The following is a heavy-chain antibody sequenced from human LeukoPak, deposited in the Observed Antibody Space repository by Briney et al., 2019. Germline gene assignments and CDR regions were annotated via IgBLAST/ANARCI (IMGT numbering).Heavy chain of an antibody. CDR2: INHSGST. V-gene: IGHV4-34*01. J-gene: IGHJ4*02. CDR1: GGSISNYY. Sequence: KTSETLSLTCTVSGGSISNYYWNWIRQPPGKGLEWIGEINHSGSTNYNPSLQSRVTISVDTSKNQFSLKQSSLTAADTAVYYCGRGGDSSSYCWNYFDYWGQGTLVTVSS. CDR3: GRGGDSSSYCWNYFDY. D-gene: IGHD3-22*01.